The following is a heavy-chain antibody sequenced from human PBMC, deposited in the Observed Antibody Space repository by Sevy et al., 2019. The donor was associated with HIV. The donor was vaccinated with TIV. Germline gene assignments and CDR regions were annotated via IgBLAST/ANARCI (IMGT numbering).Heavy chain of an antibody. D-gene: IGHD3-22*01. Sequence: GGSLRLSCAASGFTFSSYKMNWVRQAPGKGLEWVSYISSSGSTIYYADSVKGRFTISRDNAKNSLYLQMNSLRAEDTAVYYCARVFEPITMIVVVAIDYWGQGTLVTVSS. V-gene: IGHV3-48*03. CDR3: ARVFEPITMIVVVAIDY. CDR2: ISSSGSTI. CDR1: GFTFSSYK. J-gene: IGHJ4*02.